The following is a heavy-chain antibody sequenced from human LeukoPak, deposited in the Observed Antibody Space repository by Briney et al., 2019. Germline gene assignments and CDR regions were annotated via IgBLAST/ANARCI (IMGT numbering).Heavy chain of an antibody. Sequence: GGSLRLSCAASGFTFSSYAMSWVRQAPGKGLEWVSALSGSGGSTYYADSVKGRFTNSRDNSKNTLYLQMNSLRAEDTAVYYCARYQLLLLWYYYGMDVWGKGTTVTVSS. J-gene: IGHJ6*04. CDR3: ARYQLLLLWYYYGMDV. V-gene: IGHV3-23*01. CDR1: GFTFSSYA. D-gene: IGHD2-2*01. CDR2: LSGSGGST.